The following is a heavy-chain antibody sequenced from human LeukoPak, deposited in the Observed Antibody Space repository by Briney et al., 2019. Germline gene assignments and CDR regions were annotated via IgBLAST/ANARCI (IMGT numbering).Heavy chain of an antibody. J-gene: IGHJ5*02. V-gene: IGHV1-2*02. CDR3: VSLGESGLLSGYFYP. D-gene: IGHD3-9*01. Sequence: ASVKVSCKASGYTFNDYYMHWVRQAPGQGLEKIGRINPDSGGTDYAQKFQGRVTMTRDTSITTAYMDLSGLRSDETAVYYCVSLGESGLLSGYFYPWGQGTLVTVSS. CDR2: INPDSGGT. CDR1: GYTFNDYY.